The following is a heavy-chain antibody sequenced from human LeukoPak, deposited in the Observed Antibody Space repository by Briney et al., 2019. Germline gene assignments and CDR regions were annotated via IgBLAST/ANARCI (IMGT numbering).Heavy chain of an antibody. CDR3: AELGITMIGGV. V-gene: IGHV3-64*01. J-gene: IGHJ6*04. D-gene: IGHD3-10*02. CDR2: ISSNGGST. CDR1: GFTFSSYA. Sequence: GGSLRLSCAASGFTFSSYAMHWVRQAPGKGLKYVSAISSNGGSTYYANSVKGRFTISRDNAKNSLYLQMNSLRAEDTAVYYCAELGITMIGGVWGKGTTVTISS.